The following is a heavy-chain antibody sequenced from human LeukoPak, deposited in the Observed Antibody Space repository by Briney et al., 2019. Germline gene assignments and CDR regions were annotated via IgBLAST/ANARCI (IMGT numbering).Heavy chain of an antibody. J-gene: IGHJ2*01. CDR3: AKGGGTYSDWYFDL. V-gene: IGHV3-9*03. CDR2: ISWNSATI. CDR1: GFTFRSYA. D-gene: IGHD1-26*01. Sequence: GGSLRLSCAASGFTFRSYAMSWVRQAPGKGLEWVSSISWNSATIDYADSVKGRFSISRDNAENSLFLQMNSLRPEDMALYYCAKGGGTYSDWYFDLWGRGTLVTVSS.